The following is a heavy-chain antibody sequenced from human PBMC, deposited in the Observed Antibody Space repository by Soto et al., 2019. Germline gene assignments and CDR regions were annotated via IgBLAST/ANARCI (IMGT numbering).Heavy chain of an antibody. J-gene: IGHJ6*02. V-gene: IGHV3-23*01. CDR2: ISGSGGST. CDR1: GFTFSSYA. Sequence: PGGSLRLSCAASGFTFSSYAMSWVRQAPGKGLEWVSAISGSGGSTYYADSVKGRFTISRDNSKNTLYLQMNSLRAEDTAVYYCAKAGQLNYYYGMDVWGQGTTVTVSS. D-gene: IGHD6-6*01. CDR3: AKAGQLNYYYGMDV.